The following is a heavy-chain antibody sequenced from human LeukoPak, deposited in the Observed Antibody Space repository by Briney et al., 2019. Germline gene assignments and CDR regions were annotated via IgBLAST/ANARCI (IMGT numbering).Heavy chain of an antibody. V-gene: IGHV3-23*01. J-gene: IGHJ4*02. CDR2: VSDSGSST. Sequence: SGGSLRLSCAASGFTFTSYAMSWVRQAPGKGLEWVSVVSDSGSSTYYADSVKGRFTISRDNSKNTLYLQMNSLRAEDTAVYYCAKESPHYDYWGQGTLVTVSS. CDR3: AKESPHYDY. CDR1: GFTFTSYA.